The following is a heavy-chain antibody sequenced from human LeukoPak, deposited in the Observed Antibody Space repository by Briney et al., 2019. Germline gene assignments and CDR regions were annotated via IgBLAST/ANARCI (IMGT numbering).Heavy chain of an antibody. Sequence: GGSLRLSCAASGFTFSSYGMHWVRQAPGKGLEWVAVISYDASNKYYADSVKGRFTISRDNAKKSLHLQMNSLRAEDTAVYYCARGGIYCSSISCYYFDYWGQGTLVTVSS. D-gene: IGHD2-15*01. V-gene: IGHV3-30*03. CDR2: ISYDASNK. CDR3: ARGGIYCSSISCYYFDY. CDR1: GFTFSSYG. J-gene: IGHJ4*02.